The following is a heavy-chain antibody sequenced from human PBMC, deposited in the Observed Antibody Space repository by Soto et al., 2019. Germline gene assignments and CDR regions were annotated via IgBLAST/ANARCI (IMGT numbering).Heavy chain of an antibody. V-gene: IGHV1-69*13. Sequence: PVKVSCKASGNTFSSYAISWVRQAPGQGLEWMGGIIPIFGTANYAQKFQGRVTITADESTSTAYMELSSLRSEDTAVYYCASGVQLWPNYYYGMDVWGQGTTVTVSS. CDR3: ASGVQLWPNYYYGMDV. CDR2: IIPIFGTA. D-gene: IGHD5-18*01. J-gene: IGHJ6*02. CDR1: GNTFSSYA.